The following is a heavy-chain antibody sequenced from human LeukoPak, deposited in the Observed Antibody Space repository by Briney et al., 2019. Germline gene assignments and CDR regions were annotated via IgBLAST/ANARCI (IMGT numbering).Heavy chain of an antibody. CDR1: GFTFSSYA. J-gene: IGHJ4*02. Sequence: AGGSLRLSCAASGFTFSSYAMSWVRQAPGKGLEWVSAVSGSGGSTYYADSVKGRFTISRDNSKNTLYLQMNSLRAEDTAVYYRAKDLGTNYAFWVGRSSHPPIFDYWGQGTLVTVSS. CDR3: AKDLGTNYAFWVGRSSHPPIFDY. CDR2: VSGSGGST. D-gene: IGHD3-3*01. V-gene: IGHV3-23*01.